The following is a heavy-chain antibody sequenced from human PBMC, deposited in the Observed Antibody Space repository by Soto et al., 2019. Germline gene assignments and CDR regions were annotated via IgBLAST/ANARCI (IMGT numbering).Heavy chain of an antibody. CDR1: GGSVSTDPYY. Sequence: QVQLQESGLGLVKPSETLSLTCTVSGGSVSTDPYYWSWIRQPPGKGLEWIGYIDYSGRTKYNPSLKSRVTISVETSKNQFSLNLSSVTAADTAVFYCATVGYYDRSGHTAFDPWGQGTLVTVSS. D-gene: IGHD3-22*01. CDR2: IDYSGRT. CDR3: ATVGYYDRSGHTAFDP. V-gene: IGHV4-61*01. J-gene: IGHJ5*02.